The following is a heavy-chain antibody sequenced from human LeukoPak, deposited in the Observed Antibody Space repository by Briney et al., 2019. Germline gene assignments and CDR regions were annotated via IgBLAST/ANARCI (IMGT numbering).Heavy chain of an antibody. CDR2: IYPDDSDT. J-gene: IGHJ4*02. CDR3: ARRDYGGKHFDY. D-gene: IGHD4-23*01. CDR1: GYSFANYW. Sequence: GESLKISCKVSGYSFANYWIAWVRQMPGKGLEYMGLIYPDDSDTKYGPSFQGQVTISADKSINTAHVQWSSLKASDTAMYYCARRDYGGKHFDYWGQGTLVTVSS. V-gene: IGHV5-51*01.